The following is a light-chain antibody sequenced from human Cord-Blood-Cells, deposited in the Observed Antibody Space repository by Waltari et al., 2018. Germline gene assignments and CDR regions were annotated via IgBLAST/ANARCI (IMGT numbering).Light chain of an antibody. V-gene: IGLV2-14*01. Sequence: QSALTQPASVSGSPGQSITISCTGTSSDVGGYNYVYWYQQHPGKAPNLMIYDVSKRPSGVSNRFSGSKSGNTASLTISGLQAEDEADYYCSSYTSSSTWVFGGGTKLTVL. CDR3: SSYTSSSTWV. J-gene: IGLJ3*02. CDR2: DVS. CDR1: SSDVGGYNY.